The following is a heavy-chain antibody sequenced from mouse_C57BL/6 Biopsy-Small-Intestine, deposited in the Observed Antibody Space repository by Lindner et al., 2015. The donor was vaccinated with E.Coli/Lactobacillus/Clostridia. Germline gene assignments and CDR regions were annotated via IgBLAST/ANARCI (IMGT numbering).Heavy chain of an antibody. Sequence: SVKVSCKASGYIFTSYSISWVRQAPGQGLEWLGWISAYNGDTNYAQKFQGRVTLTTDTPTRTAYVELKSLRSDDTAVYYCARNPETQWEYPNWGYWGQGTLVTVSA. J-gene: IGHJ3*01. V-gene: IGHV1-72*01. CDR2: ISAYNGDT. CDR3: ARNPETQWEYPNWGY. CDR1: GYIFTSYS. D-gene: IGHD4-1*01.